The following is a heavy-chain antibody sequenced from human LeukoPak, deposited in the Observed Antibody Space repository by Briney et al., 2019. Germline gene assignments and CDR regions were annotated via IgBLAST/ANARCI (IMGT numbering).Heavy chain of an antibody. J-gene: IGHJ4*02. CDR1: GGSISSGGYY. V-gene: IGHV4-31*03. Sequence: PSQTLSLTCTVSGGSISSGGYYWSWIRQHPGKGLEWIGYICYSGSTYYNPSLKSRVTISVDTSKNQFPLRLTSVTAADTAVYYCARDSRYGEPSYWGQGTLVTVSS. CDR3: ARDSRYGEPSY. CDR2: ICYSGST. D-gene: IGHD4-17*01.